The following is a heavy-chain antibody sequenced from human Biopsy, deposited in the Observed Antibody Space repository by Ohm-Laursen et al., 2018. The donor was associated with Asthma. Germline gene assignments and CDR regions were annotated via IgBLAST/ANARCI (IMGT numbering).Heavy chain of an antibody. V-gene: IGHV3-23*01. Sequence: LSLTCAASGFTFSNYPMTWVRQAPGKGLEWVSSITGSGGITYYADSVRGRFTISRDNSKSTLFLQMDSLSAEDTAVYYCAKDFRGIAVAGDRGFDYWGQGTLVTVSS. CDR3: AKDFRGIAVAGDRGFDY. CDR2: ITGSGGIT. CDR1: GFTFSNYP. D-gene: IGHD6-19*01. J-gene: IGHJ4*02.